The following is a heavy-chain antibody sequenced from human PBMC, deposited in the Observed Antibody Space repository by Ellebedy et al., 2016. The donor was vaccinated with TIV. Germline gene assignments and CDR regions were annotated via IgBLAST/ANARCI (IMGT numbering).Heavy chain of an antibody. CDR2: INSDGSST. CDR1: GFTFSSYW. J-gene: IGHJ2*01. D-gene: IGHD3-10*01. V-gene: IGHV3-74*01. Sequence: GESLKISCAASGFTFSSYWIHWVRHAPGKGLVWVSRINSDGSSTSYADSVKGRFTISRDNAKNTLYLQLNSLRAEDTAVYSCAREHAGSRSYWYFDLWGRGTLVTVSS. CDR3: AREHAGSRSYWYFDL.